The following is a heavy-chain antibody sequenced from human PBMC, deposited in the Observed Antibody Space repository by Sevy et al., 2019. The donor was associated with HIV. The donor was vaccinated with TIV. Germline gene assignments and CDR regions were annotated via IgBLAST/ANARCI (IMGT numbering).Heavy chain of an antibody. J-gene: IGHJ4*02. CDR2: IYYGGTT. V-gene: IGHV4-31*03. Sequence: SETLSLTCTVSGDSINRGGYYWSWIRQNPGKGLEWIGYIYYGGTTYYNPSLKSRLTISVDTSKNQFSLKVSSVTAADTAVYYCAREGLRNAGFDYWGQGTLVTVSS. CDR1: GDSINRGGYY. CDR3: AREGLRNAGFDY.